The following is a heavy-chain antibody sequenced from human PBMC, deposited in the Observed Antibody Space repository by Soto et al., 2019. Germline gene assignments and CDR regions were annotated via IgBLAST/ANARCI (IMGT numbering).Heavy chain of an antibody. CDR2: IYYSGST. D-gene: IGHD1-26*01. CDR1: GGSISSYY. V-gene: IGHV4-59*01. J-gene: IGHJ6*02. CDR3: ARANIAPDYSGSYFYYYGMDV. Sequence: QVQLQESGPGLVKPSETLSLTCTVSGGSISSYYWSWIRQPPGKGLEWIGYIYYSGSTNYNPSLKSRVTISVDTSKNQFSLKLSSVTAADTAVYYCARANIAPDYSGSYFYYYGMDVWGQGTTVTVSS.